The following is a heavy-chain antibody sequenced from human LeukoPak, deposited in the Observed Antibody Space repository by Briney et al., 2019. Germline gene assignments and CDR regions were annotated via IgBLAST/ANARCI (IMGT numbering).Heavy chain of an antibody. J-gene: IGHJ3*02. D-gene: IGHD6-19*01. CDR1: GDSISSVSNS. V-gene: IGHV4-30-4*07. CDR2: VYYSGTT. Sequence: PSETLSLTCAVSGDSISSVSNSWNWIRQPPGKGLEWIGYVYYSGTTYYNPSLKSRVTISIDTSKNQFSLKVNSVTAADTAVYYCARGFDSSSGWYPAFDIWGHGTMGTVSS. CDR3: ARGFDSSSGWYPAFDI.